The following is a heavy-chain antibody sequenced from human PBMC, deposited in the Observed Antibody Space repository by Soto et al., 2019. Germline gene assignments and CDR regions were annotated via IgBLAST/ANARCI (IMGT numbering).Heavy chain of an antibody. V-gene: IGHV1-18*01. CDR1: GYTFTSYG. J-gene: IGHJ4*02. Sequence: GASVKVSCKASGYTFTSYGISWVRQAPGQGLEWMGWISAYNGNTNYAQKLQGRVTMTTDTSTSTAYMELRSLRSDDTAVYYCARDRLVRDDYVWGSYRPFDYWGQGTLVTVS. CDR3: ARDRLVRDDYVWGSYRPFDY. CDR2: ISAYNGNT. D-gene: IGHD3-16*02.